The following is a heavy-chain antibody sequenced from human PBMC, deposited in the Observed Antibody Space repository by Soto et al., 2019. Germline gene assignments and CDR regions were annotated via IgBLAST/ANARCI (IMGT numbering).Heavy chain of an antibody. V-gene: IGHV1-8*01. CDR1: GYTFTSYD. Sequence: ASVKVSCKASGYTFTSYDINWVRQATGQGLEWMGWTNPNSGNTGYAQKFQGRVTMTRNTSISTAYMELSSLRSEDTAVYYCARRQPSPWEFAYWGQGTLVTVSS. CDR3: ARRQPSPWEFAY. CDR2: TNPNSGNT. J-gene: IGHJ4*02. D-gene: IGHD1-26*01.